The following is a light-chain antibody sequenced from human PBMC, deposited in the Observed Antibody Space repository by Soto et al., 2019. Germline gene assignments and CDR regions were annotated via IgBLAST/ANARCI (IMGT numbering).Light chain of an antibody. CDR2: KAS. CDR3: QQYNTYSRT. J-gene: IGKJ1*01. V-gene: IGKV1-5*03. Sequence: DIQMTQSPSTLSASVGDRVAITCRASQSITTWLAWYQHKPGKAPKLLIYKASSLQSGVPSRFSGSGPGTEFTLTISSLQPDDFATYYCQQYNTYSRTFGQGTKVDIK. CDR1: QSITTW.